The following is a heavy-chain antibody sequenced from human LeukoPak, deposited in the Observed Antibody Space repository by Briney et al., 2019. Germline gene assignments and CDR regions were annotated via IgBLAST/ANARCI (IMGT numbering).Heavy chain of an antibody. CDR2: IYYSGST. V-gene: IGHV4-31*03. CDR1: GGSISSGGYY. J-gene: IGHJ4*02. Sequence: SETLSLTCTVSGGSISSGGYYWSWIRQHPGKGLEWIGYIYYSGSTYYNPSLKSRVTISVDTSKNQFSLKLSSVTAADTAVYYCARGSGSYYRFDYWGQGTLVTVSS. D-gene: IGHD1-26*01. CDR3: ARGSGSYYRFDY.